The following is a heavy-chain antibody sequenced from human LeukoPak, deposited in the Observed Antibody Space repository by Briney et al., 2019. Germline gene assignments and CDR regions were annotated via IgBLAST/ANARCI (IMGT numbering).Heavy chain of an antibody. V-gene: IGHV3-48*02. CDR1: GFTFSSYS. D-gene: IGHD3-10*01. Sequence: GGSLRLSCAASGFTFSSYSMNWVRQAPGKGLEWVSHISSSSSTIYYADSVKGRFTISRDNAKNSLYLQMNSLRDEDTAVYYCARDQIPYTMVRGVPAGYWGQGTLVTVSS. CDR2: ISSSSSTI. J-gene: IGHJ4*02. CDR3: ARDQIPYTMVRGVPAGY.